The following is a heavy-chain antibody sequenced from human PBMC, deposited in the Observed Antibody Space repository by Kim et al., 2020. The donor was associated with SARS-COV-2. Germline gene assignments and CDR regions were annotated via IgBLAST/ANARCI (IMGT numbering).Heavy chain of an antibody. CDR2: IYHSGST. Sequence: SETLSLTCAVSGGSISSGGYSWSWIRQPPGKGLEWIGYIYHSGSTYYNPSLKSRVTISVDRSKNQFSLKLSSVTAADTAVYYCARESSGGDIDYWGQGTLVTVSS. CDR1: GGSISSGGYS. CDR3: ARESSGGDIDY. J-gene: IGHJ4*02. V-gene: IGHV4-30-2*01. D-gene: IGHD4-17*01.